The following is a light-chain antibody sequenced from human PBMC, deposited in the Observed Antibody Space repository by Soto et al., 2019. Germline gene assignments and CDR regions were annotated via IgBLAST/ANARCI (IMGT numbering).Light chain of an antibody. Sequence: QSVLTQPPSVSEAPGQRVTISCTGSSSNIGAGYEAHWYQQVPGTAPKLLIYENNNRPSGVPDRFSGSKSGTSASLAITGLQAEDEAVYYCQSYDSSLSGYVFGTGNKLTVL. CDR2: ENN. J-gene: IGLJ1*01. V-gene: IGLV1-40*01. CDR3: QSYDSSLSGYV. CDR1: SSNIGAGYE.